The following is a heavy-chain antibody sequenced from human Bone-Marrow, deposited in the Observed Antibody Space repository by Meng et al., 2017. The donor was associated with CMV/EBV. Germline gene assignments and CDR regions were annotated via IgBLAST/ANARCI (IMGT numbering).Heavy chain of an antibody. J-gene: IGHJ3*02. Sequence: SETLSLTCAVYGGSFSGYYWSWIRQPPGKGLEWIGEINHSGSTNYNPSLKSRVTISVDTSKNQFSLKLSSVTAADTAVYYCARGRSEWALLQGDAFDIWGQGTRVTVSS. CDR3: ARGRSEWALLQGDAFDI. D-gene: IGHD1-26*01. CDR1: GGSFSGYY. V-gene: IGHV4-34*01. CDR2: INHSGST.